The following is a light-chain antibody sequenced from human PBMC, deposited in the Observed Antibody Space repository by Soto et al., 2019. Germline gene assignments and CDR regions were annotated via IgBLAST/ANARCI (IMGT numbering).Light chain of an antibody. V-gene: IGKV3-15*01. CDR2: GAS. J-gene: IGKJ1*01. CDR1: QSVGSN. Sequence: EVVMTQSPATLSVSPGERATLSCRASQSVGSNLAWYQQTPGQAPRLLFYGASSRATDIPARFSGSGSGTEFTLTISSLQSKDFAIYYCQQYNKWPWTFGQGTKVEIK. CDR3: QQYNKWPWT.